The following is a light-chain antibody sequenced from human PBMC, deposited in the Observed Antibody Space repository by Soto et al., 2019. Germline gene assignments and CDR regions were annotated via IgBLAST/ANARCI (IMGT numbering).Light chain of an antibody. CDR1: QSVSSN. V-gene: IGKV3-15*01. Sequence: TQSPATLSLAPGERATLSCRASQSVSSNLAWYQQKPGQAPRLIIYGASTRATGIPARFSGSRSGTEFTLTISSLQSEDFAVYYCQQYNNWPLTFGGGTKVDIK. CDR2: GAS. CDR3: QQYNNWPLT. J-gene: IGKJ4*01.